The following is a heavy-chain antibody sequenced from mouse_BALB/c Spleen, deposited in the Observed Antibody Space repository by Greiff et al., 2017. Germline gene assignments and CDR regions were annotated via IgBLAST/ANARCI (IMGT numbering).Heavy chain of an antibody. CDR2: INPSNGRT. CDR3: ARDYGSSPWFAY. Sequence: QVQLKQPGAELVKPGASVKLSCKASGYTFTSYWMHWVKQRPGQGLEWIGEINPSNGRTNYNEKFKSKATLTVDKSSSTAYMQLSSLTSEDSAVYYCARDYGSSPWFAYWGQGTLVTVSA. D-gene: IGHD1-1*01. V-gene: IGHV1S81*02. J-gene: IGHJ3*01. CDR1: GYTFTSYW.